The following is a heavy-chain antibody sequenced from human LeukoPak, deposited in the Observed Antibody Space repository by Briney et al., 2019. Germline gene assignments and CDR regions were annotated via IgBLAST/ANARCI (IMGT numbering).Heavy chain of an antibody. J-gene: IGHJ3*02. D-gene: IGHD3-22*01. Sequence: GGSLRLSCAASGFTFSSYSMNWVRQAPGKGLEWVSSISSSSSYIYYADSVKGRFTISRDNAKNSLYLQMNSLRAEDTAVYYCAREGLFHYYDSSGYYADAFDIWGQGTMVTVSS. V-gene: IGHV3-21*01. CDR2: ISSSSSYI. CDR3: AREGLFHYYDSSGYYADAFDI. CDR1: GFTFSSYS.